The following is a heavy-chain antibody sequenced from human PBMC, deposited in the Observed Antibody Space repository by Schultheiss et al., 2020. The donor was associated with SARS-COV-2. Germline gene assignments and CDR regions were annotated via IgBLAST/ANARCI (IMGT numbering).Heavy chain of an antibody. V-gene: IGHV2-70*12. D-gene: IGHD3-10*01. J-gene: IGHJ6*02. CDR1: GFSLSTSGVG. CDR2: IDWDDDK. Sequence: SGPTLVKPTQTLTLTCTFSGFSLSTSGVGVGWIRQPPGKALEWLALIDWDDDKYYSTSLKTRLTISKDTSKNQVVLTMTNMDPVDTATYYCARSYGSGSSYYYYGMDVWGQGTTVTVSS. CDR3: ARSYGSGSSYYYYGMDV.